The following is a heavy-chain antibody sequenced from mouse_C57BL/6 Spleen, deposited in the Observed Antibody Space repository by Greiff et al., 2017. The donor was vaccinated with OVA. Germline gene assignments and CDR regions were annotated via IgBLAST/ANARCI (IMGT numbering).Heavy chain of an antibody. D-gene: IGHD2-4*01. J-gene: IGHJ2*01. CDR1: GYTFTSYW. Sequence: VKLQQPGAELVKPGASVKMSCKASGYTFTSYWITWVKQRPGQGLEWIGDIYPGSGSTNYNEKFKSKATLTVDTSSSTAYMQLSSLTSEDSADYYCARGDDYDEGYFDYWGQGTTLTVSS. CDR3: ARGDDYDEGYFDY. CDR2: IYPGSGST. V-gene: IGHV1-55*01.